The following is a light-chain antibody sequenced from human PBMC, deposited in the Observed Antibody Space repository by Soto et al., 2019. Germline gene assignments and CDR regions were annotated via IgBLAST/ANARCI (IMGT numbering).Light chain of an antibody. J-gene: IGLJ1*01. CDR1: SSDVGRYDY. V-gene: IGLV2-11*01. CDR3: CSYAGIYSYV. CDR2: DVT. Sequence: QSALTQPRSVSESPGQSVTIACTGTSSDVGRYDYVSWYQQHPGEAPKLVVYDVTKRPSGVPDRFSGSKSGNTASLTISGLQAEDEADYYCCSYAGIYSYVFGTGTKLTVL.